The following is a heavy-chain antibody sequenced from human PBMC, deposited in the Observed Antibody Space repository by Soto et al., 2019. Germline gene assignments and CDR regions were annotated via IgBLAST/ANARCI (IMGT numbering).Heavy chain of an antibody. V-gene: IGHV1-69*01. J-gene: IGHJ6*02. Sequence: QVQLVQSGAEVKKPGSSVKVFCKASGGTFSSYAISWVRQAPGQGLEWMGGIIPIFGTANYAQKFQGRVTITADESTSTAYMELSSLRSEDTAVYYCAKGSGSYYNDYYYGMDVWGQGTTVTVSS. D-gene: IGHD3-10*01. CDR2: IIPIFGTA. CDR1: GGTFSSYA. CDR3: AKGSGSYYNDYYYGMDV.